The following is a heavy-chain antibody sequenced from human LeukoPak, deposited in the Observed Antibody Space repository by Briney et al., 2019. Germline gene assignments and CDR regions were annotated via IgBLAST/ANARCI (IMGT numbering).Heavy chain of an antibody. CDR3: ARKGDGTSSSHDTLDI. CDR2: INPNSDAT. J-gene: IGHJ3*02. CDR1: GYTFTGYY. Sequence: GASVKVSCKASGYTFTGYYIHWVRQAPGQGLERMGWINPNSDATSYAQNFQGRVTMTRDTSINTAYMELSRLRSDDTAVYYCARKGDGTSSSHDTLDIWGQGTMVTVSS. V-gene: IGHV1-2*02. D-gene: IGHD1-26*01.